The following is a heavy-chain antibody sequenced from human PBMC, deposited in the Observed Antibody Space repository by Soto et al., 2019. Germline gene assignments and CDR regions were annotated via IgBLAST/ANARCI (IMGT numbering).Heavy chain of an antibody. CDR1: GGSISSGGYY. CDR2: IYYSGST. J-gene: IGHJ4*02. Sequence: SETLSLTCTVSGGSISSGGYYWSWIRQHPGKGLEWIGYIYYSGSTYYNPSLKSRVTISVDTSKNQFSLKLSSVTAADTAVYYCVRGDNGNFRMIYWGQGTLVTVSS. CDR3: VRGDNGNFRMIY. V-gene: IGHV4-31*03. D-gene: IGHD1-1*01.